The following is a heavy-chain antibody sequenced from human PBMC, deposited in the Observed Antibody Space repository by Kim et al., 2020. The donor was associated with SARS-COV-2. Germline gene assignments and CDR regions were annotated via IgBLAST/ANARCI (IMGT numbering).Heavy chain of an antibody. D-gene: IGHD2-15*01. CDR3: ATLGQVAATGRRDWFDP. V-gene: IGHV3-21*01. CDR1: GFTFSSYS. CDR2: ISSSSSYI. Sequence: GGSRRLSCAASGFTFSSYSMNWVRQAPGKGLEWVSSISSSSSYIYYADSVKGRFTISRDNAKNSLYLQMNSLRAEDTAVYYCATLGQVAATGRRDWFDPWGQGTLVTVSS. J-gene: IGHJ5*02.